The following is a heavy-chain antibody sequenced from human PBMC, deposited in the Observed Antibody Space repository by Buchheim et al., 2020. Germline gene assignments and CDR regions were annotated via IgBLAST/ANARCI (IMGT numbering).Heavy chain of an antibody. Sequence: EVQLVESGGGLVQPGGSLRLSCAASGFTFSSYWMSWVRQAPGKGLEWVANIKQDGSEKYYVDSVKGRFTISRENAKKSLYLQMNSLRAEDTAVYYCARVDSSGYEDWFDPWGQGTL. V-gene: IGHV3-7*01. D-gene: IGHD3-22*01. J-gene: IGHJ5*02. CDR2: IKQDGSEK. CDR1: GFTFSSYW. CDR3: ARVDSSGYEDWFDP.